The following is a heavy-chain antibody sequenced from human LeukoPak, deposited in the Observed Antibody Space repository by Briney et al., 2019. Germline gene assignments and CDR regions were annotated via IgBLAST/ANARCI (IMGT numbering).Heavy chain of an antibody. D-gene: IGHD3-10*01. CDR2: ISSNSSYI. CDR1: GFTFSSYS. V-gene: IGHV3-21*01. Sequence: GGSLRLSCAASGFTFSSYSMNWVRQAPGKGLEWVSSISSNSSYIYYADSVKGRFTISRDNAKNSLYLQMNSLRAEDTAVYYCAREDYGSGSYYKTPFDYWGQGTLVTVSS. J-gene: IGHJ4*02. CDR3: AREDYGSGSYYKTPFDY.